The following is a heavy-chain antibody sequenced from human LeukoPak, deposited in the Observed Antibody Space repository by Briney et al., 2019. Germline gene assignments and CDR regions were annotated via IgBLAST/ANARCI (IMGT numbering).Heavy chain of an antibody. J-gene: IGHJ4*02. V-gene: IGHV4-59*08. D-gene: IGHD4-17*01. CDR1: PGSISRFY. CDR2: IFHIGNT. CDR3: AGTVTTHFAY. Sequence: PSETLSLTCSLPPGSISRFYWSWIRQAPGKEPEWIGYIFHIGNTNYNPSLRGRVTISIDTSKNEFSLDLTSVTAADTAVYYCAGTVTTHFAYWGQGALVTVSS.